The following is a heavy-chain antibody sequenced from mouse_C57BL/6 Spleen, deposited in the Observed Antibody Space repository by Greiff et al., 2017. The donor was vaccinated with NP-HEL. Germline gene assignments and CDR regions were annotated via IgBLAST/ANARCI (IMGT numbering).Heavy chain of an antibody. Sequence: QVQLKQPGAELVRPGTSVKLSCKASGYTFTSYWMHWVKQRPGQGLEWIGVIDPSDSYTNYNQKFKGKATLTVDTSSSTAYMQRSSLTSEDSAVYYCARSGDGYFYYWGQGTTLTVSS. CDR1: GYTFTSYW. CDR3: ARSGDGYFYY. J-gene: IGHJ2*01. V-gene: IGHV1-59*01. D-gene: IGHD2-3*01. CDR2: IDPSDSYT.